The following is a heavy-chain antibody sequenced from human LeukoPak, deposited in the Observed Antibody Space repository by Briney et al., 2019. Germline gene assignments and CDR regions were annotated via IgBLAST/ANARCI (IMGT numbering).Heavy chain of an antibody. J-gene: IGHJ4*02. CDR2: INPKSGGT. CDR3: ARDGLSRGDYDYRGCYFDY. D-gene: IGHD5-12*01. Sequence: ASVTVSFKSSVGTFIIYAISWVRQAPAQGLEWMGWINPKSGGTNYVQKFQGRVTMTRDTPIRTPYMELSRLRSDDTAVYYCARDGLSRGDYDYRGCYFDYWGQGTLVTVSS. V-gene: IGHV1-2*02. CDR1: VGTFIIYA.